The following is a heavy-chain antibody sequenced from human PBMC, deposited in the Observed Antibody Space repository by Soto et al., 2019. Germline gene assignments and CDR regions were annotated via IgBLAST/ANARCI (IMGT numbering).Heavy chain of an antibody. CDR2: INPSGGST. J-gene: IGHJ4*02. D-gene: IGHD3-22*01. CDR3: ARASSSSYYYDSSGYYYAPQPLAY. V-gene: IGHV1-46*03. CDR1: GYTFTSYY. Sequence: GASVKVSCKASGYTFTSYYMHWVRQAPGQGLEWMGIINPSGGSTSYAQKFQGRVTMTRDTSTSTVYMELSSLRSEDTAVYYCARASSSSYYYDSSGYYYAPQPLAYWGQGTLVTVSS.